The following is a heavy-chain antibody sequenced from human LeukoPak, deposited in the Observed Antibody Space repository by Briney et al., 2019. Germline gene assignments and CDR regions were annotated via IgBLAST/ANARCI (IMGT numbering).Heavy chain of an antibody. CDR1: GYTFTNYA. Sequence: ASVKVSCKASGYTFTNYALHWVRQAPGQRLEWMGWINAGNGNTKYSQKFQDRVTITRDTSASTAYMELSSLRSEDTAIYYCTRVGYIDEGIDYWGQGTLVTVSS. CDR3: TRVGYIDEGIDY. CDR2: INAGNGNT. D-gene: IGHD5-24*01. V-gene: IGHV1-3*01. J-gene: IGHJ4*02.